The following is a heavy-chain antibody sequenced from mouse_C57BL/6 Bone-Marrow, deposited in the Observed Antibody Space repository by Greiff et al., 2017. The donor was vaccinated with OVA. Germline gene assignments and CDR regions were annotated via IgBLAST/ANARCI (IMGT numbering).Heavy chain of an antibody. CDR2: IYPRSGNT. V-gene: IGHV1-81*01. D-gene: IGHD1-1*01. CDR1: GYTFTSYG. CDR3: ARGYYGSTWYFDV. J-gene: IGHJ1*03. Sequence: QVQLQQSGAELARPGASVKLSCKASGYTFTSYGISWVKQRTGQGLEWIGEIYPRSGNTYYNEKFKGKATLTADKSSSTAYMELRSLPSEDSAVYFCARGYYGSTWYFDVWGTGTTVTVSS.